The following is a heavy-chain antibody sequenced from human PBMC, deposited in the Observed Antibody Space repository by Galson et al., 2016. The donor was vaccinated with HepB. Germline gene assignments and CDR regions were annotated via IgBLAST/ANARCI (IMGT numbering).Heavy chain of an antibody. V-gene: IGHV4-30-2*01. D-gene: IGHD3-10*01. J-gene: IGHJ4*02. Sequence: TLSLTCSVSGDSISSGDYCWAWVRQPPGKGVEWIGHISHTGNTYYSPSPKSRVFMSMDRSRNQFSLHLRSVIAADTGVYYCARGPRLLRAFGDLISYFDNWGRGILVAVSS. CDR2: ISHTGNT. CDR1: GDSISSGDYC. CDR3: ARGPRLLRAFGDLISYFDN.